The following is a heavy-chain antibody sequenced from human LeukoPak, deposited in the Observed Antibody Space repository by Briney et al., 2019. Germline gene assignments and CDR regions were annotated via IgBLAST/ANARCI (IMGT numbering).Heavy chain of an antibody. Sequence: SGGSLRLSCAASGFTFSIYSMNWVRQAPGKGLEWVSSISSSNSYIYYADSVKGRFTISRDNAKNSLYLQMNSLRAEDTAVYYCARDNYYGSGSYYDYWGQGTLVTVSS. CDR1: GFTFSIYS. CDR3: ARDNYYGSGSYYDY. V-gene: IGHV3-21*01. D-gene: IGHD3-10*01. CDR2: ISSSNSYI. J-gene: IGHJ4*02.